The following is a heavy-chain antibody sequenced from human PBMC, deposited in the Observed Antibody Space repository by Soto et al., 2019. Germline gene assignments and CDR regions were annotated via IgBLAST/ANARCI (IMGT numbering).Heavy chain of an antibody. Sequence: GGSLRLSCAASRFTFSSYAMSWVLQAPGKGLEWVSAISGSGGSTYYADSVKGRFTISRDNSKNTLYLQMNSLRAEDTAVYYCAKDPGVVAQYYFDYWGQGTLVTVSS. CDR1: RFTFSSYA. J-gene: IGHJ4*02. D-gene: IGHD2-15*01. V-gene: IGHV3-23*01. CDR3: AKDPGVVAQYYFDY. CDR2: ISGSGGST.